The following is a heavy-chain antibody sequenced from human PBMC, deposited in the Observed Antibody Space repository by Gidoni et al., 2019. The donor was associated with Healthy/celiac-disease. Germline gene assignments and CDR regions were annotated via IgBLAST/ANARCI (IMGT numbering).Heavy chain of an antibody. Sequence: QLQLQESGPGLVKPSETLSLTCTVSGGSISSSSYYWGWIRQPPVKGLEWIGSIYYSGSTYYNPSLKSRVTISVDTSKNQFSLKLSSVTAADTAVYYCARKMRVGATHFDYWGQGTLVTVSS. V-gene: IGHV4-39*01. CDR1: GGSISSSSYY. CDR3: ARKMRVGATHFDY. J-gene: IGHJ4*02. D-gene: IGHD1-26*01. CDR2: IYYSGST.